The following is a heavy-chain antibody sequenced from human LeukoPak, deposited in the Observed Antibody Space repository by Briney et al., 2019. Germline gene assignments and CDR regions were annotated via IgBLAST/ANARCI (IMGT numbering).Heavy chain of an antibody. Sequence: SETLSLTCTVSGCSITSYYWTYIRQPAGKELEWIGRIHSSGGTNYSPSLKSRVTMSLDTSKNQFSLNLSSVTAADTAIYYCAREFSGTSIAARVFDSWGQGTLVTVSS. CDR1: GCSITSYY. CDR2: IHSSGGT. J-gene: IGHJ4*02. D-gene: IGHD6-6*01. CDR3: AREFSGTSIAARVFDS. V-gene: IGHV4-4*07.